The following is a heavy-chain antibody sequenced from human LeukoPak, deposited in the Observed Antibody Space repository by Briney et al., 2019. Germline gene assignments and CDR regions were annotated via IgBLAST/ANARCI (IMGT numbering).Heavy chain of an antibody. J-gene: IGHJ4*02. CDR3: ARDKTFCSSPSCDADY. V-gene: IGHV3-43*02. D-gene: IGHD2-2*01. CDR1: GFTFDDYA. CDR2: ISGDGSST. Sequence: GGSLRLSCAASGFTFDDYAMHWVRQAPGKGLEWVSLISGDGSSTYYADSVKGRFTISRDNSRNSLYLQMNSLRAEDTAVYYCARDKTFCSSPSCDADYWGQGTLVTVSS.